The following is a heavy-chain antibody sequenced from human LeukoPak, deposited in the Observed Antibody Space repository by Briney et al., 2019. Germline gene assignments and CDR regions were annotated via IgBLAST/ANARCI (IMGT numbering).Heavy chain of an antibody. CDR1: GYTFSSNW. Sequence: GESLKISCKGSGYTFSSNWIGWVRQMPGKGLEWMGIIYPGDSDTRYSPSFQGQVTISADKSSSTAYLQWSSLKASDTAMYYCARHRVGIYSRNHAFDIWGQGTMVTVSS. CDR2: IYPGDSDT. V-gene: IGHV5-51*01. J-gene: IGHJ3*02. CDR3: ARHRVGIYSRNHAFDI. D-gene: IGHD1-26*01.